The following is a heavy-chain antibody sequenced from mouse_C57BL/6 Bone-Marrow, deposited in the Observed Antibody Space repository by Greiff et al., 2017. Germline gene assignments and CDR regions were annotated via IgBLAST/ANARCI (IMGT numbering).Heavy chain of an antibody. CDR1: GYAFTNYL. D-gene: IGHD1-1*01. V-gene: IGHV1-54*01. J-gene: IGHJ4*01. CDR3: ARGNYYGSTFYAMDY. CDR2: INPGSGST. Sequence: VQLQQSGAELVRPGTSVKVSCKASGYAFTNYLIEWVKQRPGQGLEWIGVINPGSGSTNYNEKFKSKATLTVDKSSSTAYMQLSSLTSEDSAVYYCARGNYYGSTFYAMDYWGQGTSVTVSS.